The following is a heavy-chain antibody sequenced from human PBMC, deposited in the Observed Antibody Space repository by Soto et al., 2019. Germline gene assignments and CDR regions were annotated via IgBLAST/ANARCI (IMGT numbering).Heavy chain of an antibody. CDR3: ARTTAFEY. Sequence: GGSLRLSCAVSGFTFANYWMSWVRQAPGKGLEWVANINEDGSETNYVDSVRGRFTISRDNAKNSLFLQVNSLRAEDTAVYYCARTTAFEYWGQGTQVTVSS. J-gene: IGHJ4*02. CDR2: INEDGSET. D-gene: IGHD4-17*01. V-gene: IGHV3-7*01. CDR1: GFTFANYW.